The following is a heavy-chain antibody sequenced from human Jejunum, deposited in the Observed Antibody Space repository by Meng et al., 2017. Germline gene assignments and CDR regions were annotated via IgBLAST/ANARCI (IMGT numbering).Heavy chain of an antibody. Sequence: QVQVQESGPGLVRSSETLTLTCTISGGSVNSGSYYWSWIRQPPGKGLEWIGYMYFSGSTNYNASLKSRVTISVDTSKKQFSLKLTSVTAADTAVYYCARGHFDKYFDSWGQGTLVTVSS. V-gene: IGHV4-61*01. CDR2: MYFSGST. J-gene: IGHJ4*02. CDR1: GGSVNSGSYY. D-gene: IGHD3-22*01. CDR3: ARGHFDKYFDS.